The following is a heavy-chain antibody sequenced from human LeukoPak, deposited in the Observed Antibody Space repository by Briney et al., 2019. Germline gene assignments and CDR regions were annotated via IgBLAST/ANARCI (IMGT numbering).Heavy chain of an antibody. V-gene: IGHV3-30*04. D-gene: IGHD3-9*01. CDR2: MSYDGSNE. J-gene: IGHJ6*02. Sequence: GGSLRLSCTVSGFTLSSHSMHWVRQAPGQGLEWVTAMSYDGSNENYADSVKGRFTISRDNSKNTVFLQMNSLRAEDTAVYYCAREVRDGLRYFDWLSQYYGMDVWGQGTTVTVSS. CDR3: AREVRDGLRYFDWLSQYYGMDV. CDR1: GFTLSSHS.